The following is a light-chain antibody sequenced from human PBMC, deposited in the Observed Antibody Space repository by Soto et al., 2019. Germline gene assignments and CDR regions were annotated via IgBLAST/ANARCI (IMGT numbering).Light chain of an antibody. Sequence: QSVLTQPPSASGTHGQRVTISCSGSSSNIGSNYVYWYQQLPGTAPKLLIYRNNQRPSGVPDRFSGSKSGTSASLAIGGLRFKYKADYYCAAWDGRLSGVVFGGGTKVTVL. CDR3: AAWDGRLSGVV. CDR2: RNN. V-gene: IGLV1-47*01. CDR1: SSNIGSNY. J-gene: IGLJ2*01.